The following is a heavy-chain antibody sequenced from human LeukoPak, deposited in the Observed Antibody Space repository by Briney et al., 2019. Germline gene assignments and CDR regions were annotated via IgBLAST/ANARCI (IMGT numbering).Heavy chain of an antibody. CDR2: IGGGGTYT. D-gene: IGHD6-13*01. Sequence: PGGSLRLSCATSGFSFTNYPMNWVRQAPGKGLEWVSSIGGGGTYTYYADSVKGRFTISRNNFKNTLYLQMNSLRAEDTAVYFCAKDIGYSDWALDYWGRGTLVTVSS. CDR3: AKDIGYSDWALDY. V-gene: IGHV3-23*01. J-gene: IGHJ4*02. CDR1: GFSFTNYP.